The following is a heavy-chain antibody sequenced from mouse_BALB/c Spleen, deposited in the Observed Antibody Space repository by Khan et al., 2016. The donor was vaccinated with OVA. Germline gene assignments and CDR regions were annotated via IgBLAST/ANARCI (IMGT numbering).Heavy chain of an antibody. V-gene: IGHV3-2*02. J-gene: IGHJ2*01. Sequence: VQLKESGPGLVKPSQSLSLTCTVTGYSITTDYAWNWIRQFPGSKLEWMGHISYSGNTKYNPSLKSRTSITRDTSKNQFFLQLKSVTTEDTARYYCARIYGGDFDYWGQGTTLTVSS. CDR2: ISYSGNT. CDR3: ARIYGGDFDY. D-gene: IGHD1-1*01. CDR1: GYSITTDYA.